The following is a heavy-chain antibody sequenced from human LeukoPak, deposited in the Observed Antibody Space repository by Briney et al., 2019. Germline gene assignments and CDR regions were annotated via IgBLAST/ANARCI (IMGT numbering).Heavy chain of an antibody. Sequence: GASLRLSCAASGFTFRNYAMSLVRQAPGKGLEWVSHINHGDNNTFYADSVKGRFTLSRDSSKNTLYLQMNSLRAEDTAIYYCARKAVATAGIALDNWGQGTVVTVSS. CDR1: GFTFRNYA. D-gene: IGHD6-19*01. J-gene: IGHJ4*02. V-gene: IGHV3-23*01. CDR3: ARKAVATAGIALDN. CDR2: INHGDNNT.